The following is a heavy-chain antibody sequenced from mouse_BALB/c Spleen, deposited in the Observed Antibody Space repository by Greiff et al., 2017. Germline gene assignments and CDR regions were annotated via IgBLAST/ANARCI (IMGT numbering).Heavy chain of an antibody. CDR2: ISYDGSN. V-gene: IGHV3-6*02. Sequence: EVQLQESGPGLVKPSQSLSLTCSVTGYSITSGYYWNWIRQFPGNKLEWMGYISYDGSNNYNPSLKNRISITRDTSKNQFFLKLNSVTTEDTATYYCARGERYDAYAMDYWGQGTSVTVSS. D-gene: IGHD2-14*01. CDR1: GYSITSGYY. J-gene: IGHJ4*01. CDR3: ARGERYDAYAMDY.